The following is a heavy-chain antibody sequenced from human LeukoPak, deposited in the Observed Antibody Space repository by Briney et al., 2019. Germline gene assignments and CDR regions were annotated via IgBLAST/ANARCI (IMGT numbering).Heavy chain of an antibody. D-gene: IGHD3-22*01. CDR1: GYTFTVYY. CDR3: AGVKKVNYDSSGPYGY. J-gene: IGHJ4*02. CDR2: INPNSGGT. Sequence: ASVKVSCKASGYTFTVYYMHWVRQAPGQGLEWMGWINPNSGGTNYAQKFQGRVTMTRDTSISTAYMELSRLRSDDTAVYYCAGVKKVNYDSSGPYGYWGQGTLVTVSS. V-gene: IGHV1-2*02.